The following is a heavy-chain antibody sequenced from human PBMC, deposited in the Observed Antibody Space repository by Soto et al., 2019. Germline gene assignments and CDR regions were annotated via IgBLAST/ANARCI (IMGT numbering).Heavy chain of an antibody. V-gene: IGHV3-66*01. Sequence: GGSLRLSCAASGFTVSNLYMTWVRQAPGNGLQWVAVISSGGSTYYADSVKGRFTISRDNSKNTLYLEMNSLRAEDTAVYYCARDTLGGAYDFLHGGQGTLVTVSS. D-gene: IGHD3-3*01. CDR1: GFTVSNLY. J-gene: IGHJ4*02. CDR3: ARDTLGGAYDFLH. CDR2: ISSGGST.